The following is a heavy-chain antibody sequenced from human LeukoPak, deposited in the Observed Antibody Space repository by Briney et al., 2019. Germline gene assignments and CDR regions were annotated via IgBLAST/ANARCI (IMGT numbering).Heavy chain of an antibody. J-gene: IGHJ6*03. CDR2: ISGSGGST. CDR3: AKDRYYDSSGYPSNYYYYYMDV. CDR1: GFTFSSYA. D-gene: IGHD3-22*01. V-gene: IGHV3-23*01. Sequence: GGSLRLSCAASGFTFSSYAMSWVRQAPGKGLEWVSAISGSGGSTYYADSVKGRFTISRDNSKNTLYLQMNSLRAEDTAVYYCAKDRYYDSSGYPSNYYYYYMDVWGKGTTVTVSS.